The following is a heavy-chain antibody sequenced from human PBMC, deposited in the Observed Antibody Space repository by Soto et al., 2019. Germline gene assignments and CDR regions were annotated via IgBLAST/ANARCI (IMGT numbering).Heavy chain of an antibody. Sequence: QITLKESGPTLVKPTQTLTLTCTFSGFSLSTRGVGLGWIRQPPGKALEWLALIYWDDDKRYSPSLKSSLTITKDTSKTQVVLTITNMDPVDTATSYCAHSPFCSSTSCLDEYFQHWGQGTLVTVSS. J-gene: IGHJ1*01. V-gene: IGHV2-5*02. D-gene: IGHD2-2*01. CDR3: AHSPFCSSTSCLDEYFQH. CDR2: IYWDDDK. CDR1: GFSLSTRGVG.